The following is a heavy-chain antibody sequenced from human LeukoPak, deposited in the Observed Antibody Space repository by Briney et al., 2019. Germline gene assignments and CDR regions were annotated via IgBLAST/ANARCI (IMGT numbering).Heavy chain of an antibody. CDR2: FDPEDGET. D-gene: IGHD2-21*02. V-gene: IGHV1-24*01. CDR3: ATAPSTPYCGGDCHLPLGY. J-gene: IGHJ4*02. Sequence: AASVKVSCKVSGYTLTELSMHWVRQAPGKGLEWMGGFDPEDGETIYAQKFQGRVTMTEDTSTDTAYMELSSLRSEDTAVYYCATAPSTPYCGGDCHLPLGYWGQGTLVTVSS. CDR1: GYTLTELS.